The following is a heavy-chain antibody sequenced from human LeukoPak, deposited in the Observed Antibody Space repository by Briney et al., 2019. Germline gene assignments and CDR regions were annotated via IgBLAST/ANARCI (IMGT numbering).Heavy chain of an antibody. V-gene: IGHV4-31*03. Sequence: SQTLSLTCTVSGGSISSGGYYWSWIRQHPGKGLEWIGYIYYSGSTYYNPSLKSRVTISVDTSKNQFFLKLSSVTAADTAVYYCARDAAMMGRNWFDPWGQGTLVTVSS. J-gene: IGHJ5*02. CDR3: ARDAAMMGRNWFDP. CDR2: IYYSGST. CDR1: GGSISSGGYY. D-gene: IGHD3-22*01.